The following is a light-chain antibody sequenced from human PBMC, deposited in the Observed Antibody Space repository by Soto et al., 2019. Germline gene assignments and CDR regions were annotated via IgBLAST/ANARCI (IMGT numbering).Light chain of an antibody. Sequence: EIVMTQSPATLSVSPGERATNSCRASQSVSSNLAWYKQTPSQVPRLLIYGASTRATGIPARFSGSGSGTEFTLTISSLQSEDFAVYYCQQYNNWPPFTFGPGTKVDIK. CDR1: QSVSSN. V-gene: IGKV3-15*01. CDR3: QQYNNWPPFT. J-gene: IGKJ3*01. CDR2: GAS.